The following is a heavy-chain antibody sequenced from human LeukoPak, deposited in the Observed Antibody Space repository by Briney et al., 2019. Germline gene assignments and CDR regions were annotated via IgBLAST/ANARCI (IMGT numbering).Heavy chain of an antibody. CDR3: ARDLKGIAAAGIDY. CDR1: GFTFSTYS. Sequence: PGGSLRLSCAASGFTFSTYSMNCVRQAPGKGLEWVSSISSSSSYIYYADSVKGRFTISRDNAKNSLYLQMNSLRAEDTAVYYCARDLKGIAAAGIDYWGQGTLVTVSS. D-gene: IGHD6-13*01. V-gene: IGHV3-21*06. CDR2: ISSSSSYI. J-gene: IGHJ4*02.